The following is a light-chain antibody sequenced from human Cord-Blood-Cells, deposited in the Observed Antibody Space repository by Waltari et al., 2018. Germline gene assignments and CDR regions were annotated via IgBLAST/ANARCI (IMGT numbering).Light chain of an antibody. V-gene: IGLV2-23*01. Sequence: QSALTQPASVSGSPGQSITISCTGTSSDVGSYNLVSWYQQHPGKDPKLMIYEGSKRPSGVSNRFSGSRSGNTASLTISGLQAEDEADYYCCSYAGSSTPVVFGRGTKLTVL. CDR3: CSYAGSSTPVV. CDR2: EGS. J-gene: IGLJ2*01. CDR1: SSDVGSYNL.